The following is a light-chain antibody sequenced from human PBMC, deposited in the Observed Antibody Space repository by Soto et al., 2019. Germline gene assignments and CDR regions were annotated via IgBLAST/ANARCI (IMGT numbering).Light chain of an antibody. J-gene: IGKJ2*01. CDR2: DAS. Sequence: EIVLTQSPGTLSLSPGERATLSCRASQSVRNVYLAWYQQKPGQAPRLLIYDASNRATGIPDRFSGSGSGPDFTLTINRLEHEDFAVYYCQQSGSSPRTFGQGTKLEIK. V-gene: IGKV3-20*01. CDR1: QSVRNVY. CDR3: QQSGSSPRT.